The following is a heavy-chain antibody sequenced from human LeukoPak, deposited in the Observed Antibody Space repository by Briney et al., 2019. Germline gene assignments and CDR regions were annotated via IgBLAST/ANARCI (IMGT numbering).Heavy chain of an antibody. CDR1: GFIVSGDF. Sequence: GGSLRLSCAASGFIVSGDFMSWVRQAPGKGLEWVSVIYSDGSTYYADSVKGRFTISRDNAKNSLYLQMNSLRAEDTAVYYCARDRAYCGGDCYMDYYGMDVWGQGTTVTVSS. D-gene: IGHD2-21*02. CDR2: IYSDGST. V-gene: IGHV3-66*01. CDR3: ARDRAYCGGDCYMDYYGMDV. J-gene: IGHJ6*02.